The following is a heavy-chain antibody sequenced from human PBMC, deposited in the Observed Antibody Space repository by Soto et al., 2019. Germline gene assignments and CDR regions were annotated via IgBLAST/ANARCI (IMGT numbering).Heavy chain of an antibody. J-gene: IGHJ5*02. CDR1: GFTFSSYA. V-gene: IGHV3-23*01. CDR3: EKNDEQLVRMTRFDP. D-gene: IGHD6-6*01. Sequence: PGGSLRLSCAASGFTFSSYAMSWVRQAPGKGLEWVSAISGSGGSTYYADSVKGRFTISRDNSKNTLYLQMNSLRAEDTAVYYCEKNDEQLVRMTRFDPWGQGTLVTVSS. CDR2: ISGSGGST.